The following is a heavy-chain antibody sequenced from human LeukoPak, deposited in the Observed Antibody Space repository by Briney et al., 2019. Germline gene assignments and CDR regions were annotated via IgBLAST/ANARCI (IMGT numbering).Heavy chain of an antibody. Sequence: GASVKVSCKASGYTFTSYDINWVRQATGQGLEWMGWMNPNSGNTGYAQKFQGRVTMTRNTSISTAYMELSSLRSEDTAVYYCARGKWVAAAGIRSYNWSDPWGQGTLVTVSS. CDR2: MNPNSGNT. CDR3: ARGKWVAAAGIRSYNWSDP. D-gene: IGHD6-13*01. CDR1: GYTFTSYD. V-gene: IGHV1-8*01. J-gene: IGHJ5*02.